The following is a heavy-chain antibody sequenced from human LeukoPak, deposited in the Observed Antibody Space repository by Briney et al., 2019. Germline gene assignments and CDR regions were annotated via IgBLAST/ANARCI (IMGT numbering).Heavy chain of an antibody. CDR1: GYTFSSYF. Sequence: ASVKVSCTASGYTFSSYFMHWVRQAPGQGLEWISLINPNSGGNNYEQKFQGRVTMPRDTSISTAYMELSRLTSDDTAVYYCASTRRSNTCGLFDFWGQGTLVTVSS. CDR3: ASTRRSNTCGLFDF. V-gene: IGHV1-2*02. J-gene: IGHJ4*02. CDR2: INPNSGGN. D-gene: IGHD2-2*02.